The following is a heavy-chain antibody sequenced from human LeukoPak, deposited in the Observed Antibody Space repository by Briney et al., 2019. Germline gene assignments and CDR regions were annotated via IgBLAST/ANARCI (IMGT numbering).Heavy chain of an antibody. CDR2: ISYDGSNK. D-gene: IGHD6-19*01. Sequence: PGRSLRLSCAASGFTFSSYGMHWVRQAPGKGLEGVAVISYDGSNKYYADSVKGRFTISRDNSKNTLYLQMNSLRAEDTAVYYCAKVQQWLAPLDYWGQGTLVTVSS. V-gene: IGHV3-30*18. CDR3: AKVQQWLAPLDY. CDR1: GFTFSSYG. J-gene: IGHJ4*02.